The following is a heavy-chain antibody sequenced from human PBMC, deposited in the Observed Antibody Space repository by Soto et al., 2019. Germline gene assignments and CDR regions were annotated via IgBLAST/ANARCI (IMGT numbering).Heavy chain of an antibody. Sequence: QVQLVESGGGVVQPGRSLKLSCAASGFTFSSYAMHWVRQAPGKGLEWVAVISYDGSNKYYADSVTGGFTISSANSKKTLYLQMNCLRAEDTAVYYCAREVMVVARRGELLGLYFDYWGQGTLVTVSS. CDR2: ISYDGSNK. D-gene: IGHD3-16*02. CDR1: GFTFSSYA. CDR3: AREVMVVARRGELLGLYFDY. V-gene: IGHV3-30-3*01. J-gene: IGHJ4*02.